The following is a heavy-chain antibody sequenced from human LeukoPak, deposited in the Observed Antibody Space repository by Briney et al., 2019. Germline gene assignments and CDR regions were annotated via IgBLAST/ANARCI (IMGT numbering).Heavy chain of an antibody. Sequence: ASVKVSCKASGYTFTGYYMHWVRQAPGQGLEWMGWINPNSGGTNYAQKFQGRVTMTRDTSISTAYMELSRLRSDDTAVYYCARNFDDSSGYPDYWGQGTLVTVSS. D-gene: IGHD3-22*01. CDR1: GYTFTGYY. CDR2: INPNSGGT. J-gene: IGHJ4*02. CDR3: ARNFDDSSGYPDY. V-gene: IGHV1-2*02.